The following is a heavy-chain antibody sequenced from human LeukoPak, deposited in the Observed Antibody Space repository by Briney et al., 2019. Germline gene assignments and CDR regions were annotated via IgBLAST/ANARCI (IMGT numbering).Heavy chain of an antibody. J-gene: IGHJ6*02. CDR1: GGTFSSYA. D-gene: IGHD5-24*01. V-gene: IGHV1-69*05. CDR3: AGRDKGYYYGMDV. Sequence: ASVKVSCKASGGTFSSYAISWVRQAPGQGLEWMGGIIPIFGTANYAQKFQGRVTITTDESTSTAYMELSSLRSEDTAVYYCAGRDKGYYYGMDVWGQGTTVTVSS. CDR2: IIPIFGTA.